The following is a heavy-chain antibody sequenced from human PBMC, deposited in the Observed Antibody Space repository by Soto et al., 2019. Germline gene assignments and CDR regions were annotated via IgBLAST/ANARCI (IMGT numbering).Heavy chain of an antibody. CDR2: IWYDGSNK. D-gene: IGHD3-3*01. CDR3: ARDHRVSGYLSYYFDY. CDR1: GFTLSSYG. V-gene: IGHV3-33*01. Sequence: GGSLRLSCAASGFTLSSYGIHWVRQAPGKGLEWVAVIWYDGSNKYYADSVKGRFTISRDNSKNTLYLQMNGLRAEDTAVYYCARDHRVSGYLSYYFDYWGQGTLVTVSS. J-gene: IGHJ4*02.